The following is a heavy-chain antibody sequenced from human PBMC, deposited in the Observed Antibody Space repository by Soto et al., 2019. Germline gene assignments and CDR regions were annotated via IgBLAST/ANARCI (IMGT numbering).Heavy chain of an antibody. V-gene: IGHV5-51*01. CDR1: GNSFTSYL. CDR3: ARRPRGWFDP. J-gene: IGHJ5*02. CDR2: IYPGDSDT. Sequence: XDSLKVTWQCSGNSFTSYLIGWVRQMPGKGLEWMGIIYPGDSDTRYSPSFQGQVTISADKSISTAYLQWSSLKASDTAMYYCARRPRGWFDPWGQGTLVTVSS.